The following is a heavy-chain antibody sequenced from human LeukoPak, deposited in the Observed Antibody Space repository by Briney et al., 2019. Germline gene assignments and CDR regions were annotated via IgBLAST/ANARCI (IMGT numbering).Heavy chain of an antibody. D-gene: IGHD3-22*01. CDR1: GSTFSSYS. V-gene: IGHV3-21*01. J-gene: IGHJ4*02. CDR3: ARERGSYYDSSGYYGY. CDR2: ISSSSSYI. Sequence: GGSLRLSCAASGSTFSSYSMNWVRQAPGKWLEWVSSISSSSSYIYYADSVKGRFTIPRDNAKNSLYLQMNSLRAEDTAVYYCARERGSYYDSSGYYGYWGQGTLVTVSS.